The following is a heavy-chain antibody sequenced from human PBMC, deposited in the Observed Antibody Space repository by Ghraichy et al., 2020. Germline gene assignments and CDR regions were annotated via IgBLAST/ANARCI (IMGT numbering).Heavy chain of an antibody. CDR2: IKAGNGNT. Sequence: ASVKVSCKASGYTFTNYAIHWVRQAPGQRLEWMGWIKAGNGNTRYSQKFQGRVTITRDTSATTAYMELSSLKSEDTAVYYCARDLGSDSAWFPINYYYFYGMDVWGQGTTVTVPS. CDR3: ARDLGSDSAWFPINYYYFYGMDV. V-gene: IGHV1-3*01. CDR1: GYTFTNYA. D-gene: IGHD6-19*01. J-gene: IGHJ6*02.